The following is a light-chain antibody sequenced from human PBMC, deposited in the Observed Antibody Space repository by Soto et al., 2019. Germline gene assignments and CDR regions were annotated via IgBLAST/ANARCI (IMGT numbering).Light chain of an antibody. CDR1: QGLSSY. CDR2: DAS. J-gene: IGKJ1*01. Sequence: QLTQSPSSLSASVGDRVTITCRASQGLSSYLAWYQQKPGKAPSLLIFDASTLHSGVPSRFSGSGSGTDFTLTISSLQPVDFATYYCQQSYSTPRTFGQGTKVDIK. CDR3: QQSYSTPRT. V-gene: IGKV1-9*01.